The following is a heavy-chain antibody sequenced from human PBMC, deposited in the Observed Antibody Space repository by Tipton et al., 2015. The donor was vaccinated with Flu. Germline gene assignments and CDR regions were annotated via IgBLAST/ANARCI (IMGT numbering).Heavy chain of an antibody. V-gene: IGHV3-49*04. CDR3: ARDKNEFYAFEN. CDR2: IRSNAYGGAT. Sequence: RSLRLSCSGSGFNFYDYAISWVRQAPGKGLEWVGFIRSNAYGGATQYAASAAGKFTISRDDSKSIAYLQMSSLKTEDTAVYYCARDKNEFYAFENWAQGTLVTVSS. CDR1: GFNFYDYA. D-gene: IGHD2/OR15-2a*01. J-gene: IGHJ4*02.